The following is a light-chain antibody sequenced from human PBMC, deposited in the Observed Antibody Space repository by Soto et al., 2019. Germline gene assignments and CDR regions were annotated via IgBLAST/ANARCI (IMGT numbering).Light chain of an antibody. CDR1: SSDVGGYNH. J-gene: IGLJ2*01. CDR2: DVT. Sequence: QSALTQPASVSGSPGQSITISCTGSSSDVGGYNHVSWYQQHPGKAPKLMIYDVTTRPSGVSNRFSGSKSGNTASLTISGLQAEDEADYYCSSYRSSSVVFGGGTKLTVL. CDR3: SSYRSSSVV. V-gene: IGLV2-14*01.